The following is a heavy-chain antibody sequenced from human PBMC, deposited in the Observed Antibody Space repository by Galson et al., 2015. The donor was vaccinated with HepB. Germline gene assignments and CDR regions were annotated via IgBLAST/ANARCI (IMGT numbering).Heavy chain of an antibody. J-gene: IGHJ6*02. CDR1: GFTFSSYS. CDR2: ISSSSSTI. D-gene: IGHD1-1*01. Sequence: SLRLSCAASGFTFSSYSMNWVRQAPGKGLEWVSYISSSSSTIYYADSVKGRFTISRDNAKNSLYLQMNSLRDEDTAVYYCARGTTGTAYYYYGMDVWGQGTTVTVSS. V-gene: IGHV3-48*02. CDR3: ARGTTGTAYYYYGMDV.